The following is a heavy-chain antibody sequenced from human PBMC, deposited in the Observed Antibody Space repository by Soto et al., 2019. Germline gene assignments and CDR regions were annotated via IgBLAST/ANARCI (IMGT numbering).Heavy chain of an antibody. V-gene: IGHV3-23*01. CDR3: AKDKAWELFTNYHYVMDV. D-gene: IGHD1-26*01. CDR2: ISGSGGST. J-gene: IGHJ6*02. CDR1: GFTFSSYA. Sequence: GGSLRLSCAASGFTFSSYAMSWVRQAPGKGLEWVSAISGSGGSTYYADSVKGRFTISRDNSKNTLYLQMNSLRAEDTAVYYCAKDKAWELFTNYHYVMDVWGQGTTVTVSS.